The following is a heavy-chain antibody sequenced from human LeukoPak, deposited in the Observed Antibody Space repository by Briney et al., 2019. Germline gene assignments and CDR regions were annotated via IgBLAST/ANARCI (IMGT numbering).Heavy chain of an antibody. CDR2: IHYSGST. CDR1: GGSISSSSYY. Sequence: PSETLSLTCTVSGGSISSSSYYWGWIRQPPGKGLEWIGSIHYSGSTYYNPSLKSRVTISVDTSKNQFSLKLSSVTAADTAVYYCARVGLKNYFDYWGQGTLVTVSS. CDR3: ARVGLKNYFDY. J-gene: IGHJ4*02. D-gene: IGHD3-16*01. V-gene: IGHV4-39*07.